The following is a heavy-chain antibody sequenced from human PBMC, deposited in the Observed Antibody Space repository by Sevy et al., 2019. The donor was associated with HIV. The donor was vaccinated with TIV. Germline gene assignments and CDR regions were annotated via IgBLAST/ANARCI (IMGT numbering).Heavy chain of an antibody. J-gene: IGHJ6*02. Sequence: GGSLTLSCATSGFTFSTYNMNWVRHAPGKGLEWVSSISSGSGFIFYADSVKGRFTISRDNAKNSLDLQMNSLRAEDAAVYYCAREKTILEGRYGMDVWGQGTTVTVSS. V-gene: IGHV3-21*01. CDR3: AREKTILEGRYGMDV. CDR2: ISSGSGFI. D-gene: IGHD3-3*01. CDR1: GFTFSTYN.